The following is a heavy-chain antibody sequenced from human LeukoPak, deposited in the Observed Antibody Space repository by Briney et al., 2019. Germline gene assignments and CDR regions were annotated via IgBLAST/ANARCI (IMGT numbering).Heavy chain of an antibody. J-gene: IGHJ4*02. D-gene: IGHD6-19*01. CDR3: ASETVAGTFDY. V-gene: IGHV4-4*07. CDR1: GGSISSYY. Sequence: SETLSLTCTVSGGSISSYYWNWIRQPAGQGLEWIGRIYTSGSTNYNPSLKSRVTMSVDTSKNQFSLKLSSVTAADTAVYYCASETVAGTFDYWGQGTLVTVSS. CDR2: IYTSGST.